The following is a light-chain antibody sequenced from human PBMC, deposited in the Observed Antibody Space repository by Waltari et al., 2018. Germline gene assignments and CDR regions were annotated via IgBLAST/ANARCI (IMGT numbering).Light chain of an antibody. CDR1: SSNIGACYD. CDR2: GNN. J-gene: IGLJ2*01. CDR3: QSYDSSLSGVI. Sequence: QSVLTQPPSVSGAPGQRITISCTGTSSNIGACYDEHWYLHLPGTAPKLLILGNNNRPSGVPDRFSASKSDTSASLAITGLQAEDEADYYCQSYDSSLSGVIFGGGTKLTVL. V-gene: IGLV1-40*01.